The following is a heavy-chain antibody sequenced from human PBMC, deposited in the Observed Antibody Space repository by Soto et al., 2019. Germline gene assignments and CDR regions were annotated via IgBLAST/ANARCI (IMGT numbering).Heavy chain of an antibody. J-gene: IGHJ4*02. CDR1: GGSIGTYY. CDR2: IYHSGTT. V-gene: IGHV4-59*01. Sequence: QVQLQESGPGLVKPSETLSLTCTVSGGSIGTYYWSWLRQPPGKGLEWIGYIYHSGTTKYNPSLKRRVNISVDTSENQLSLKLSSVTAADTAVYYCARALTYYYDSSGYPWGYWGQGILVTVSS. D-gene: IGHD3-22*01. CDR3: ARALTYYYDSSGYPWGY.